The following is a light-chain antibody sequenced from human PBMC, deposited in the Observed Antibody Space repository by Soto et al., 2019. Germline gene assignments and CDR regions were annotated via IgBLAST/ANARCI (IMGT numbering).Light chain of an antibody. J-gene: IGLJ1*01. Sequence: QSVLTQHASVSGSPGQSITISCTGTHSDIGNYNYVSWYQHLPGKAPKLMIYDVGSRPSGVSSRFSGSKSGNTASLAISGLQAEDEADYYCNSYREDHPRFYVFGTGTKVTVL. CDR2: DVG. V-gene: IGLV2-14*03. CDR3: NSYREDHPRFYV. CDR1: HSDIGNYNY.